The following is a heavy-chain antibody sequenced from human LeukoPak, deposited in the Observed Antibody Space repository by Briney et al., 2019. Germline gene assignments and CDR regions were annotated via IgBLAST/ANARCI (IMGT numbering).Heavy chain of an antibody. CDR3: ARGQDIVVVPAAPGWFDP. J-gene: IGHJ5*02. Sequence: SETLSLTCSVSGDSISSYYWSWIRQPPGKGLEWIGYIYYSGSTNYNPSLKSRVPISVDTSKNQFSLKLSSVTAADTAVYYCARGQDIVVVPAAPGWFDPWGQGTLVTVSS. CDR1: GDSISSYY. D-gene: IGHD2-2*01. V-gene: IGHV4-59*08. CDR2: IYYSGST.